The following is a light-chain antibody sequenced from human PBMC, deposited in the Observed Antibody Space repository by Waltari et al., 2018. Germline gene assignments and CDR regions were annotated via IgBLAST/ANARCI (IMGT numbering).Light chain of an antibody. J-gene: IGLJ1*01. CDR2: EAS. CDR3: CSYAGGTTYV. CDR1: STDAGHYNF. V-gene: IGLV2-23*01. Sequence: QPALTQPASVSGSPGQSITLSSTGTSTDAGHYNFLSWYQQYPDKTPKFIIYEASEGPSGVSNRFSGSKSGNTASLTISGLQAEDEADYYCCSYAGGTTYVFGTGTKVTVL.